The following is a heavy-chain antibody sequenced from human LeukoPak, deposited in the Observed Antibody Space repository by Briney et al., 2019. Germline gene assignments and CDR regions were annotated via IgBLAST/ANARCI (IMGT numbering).Heavy chain of an antibody. Sequence: SETLSLTCTVSGGSISSYYWSWIRQPPGKGLEWIGYIYYSGTTNYNPSLKSRVTISVDTSENQFSLKLSSVTAADTAVYYCARDLAVAGTGAFDIWGQGTMVTVSS. D-gene: IGHD6-19*01. J-gene: IGHJ3*02. CDR3: ARDLAVAGTGAFDI. V-gene: IGHV4-59*01. CDR1: GGSISSYY. CDR2: IYYSGTT.